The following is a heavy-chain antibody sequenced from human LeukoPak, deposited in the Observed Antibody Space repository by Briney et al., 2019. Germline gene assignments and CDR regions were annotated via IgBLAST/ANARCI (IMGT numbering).Heavy chain of an antibody. CDR3: ATDGAGFDT. CDR2: INIGGTNT. CDR1: GFTFNDYY. J-gene: IGHJ5*02. V-gene: IGHV3-11*01. Sequence: NPGGSLRLSCAASGFTFNDYYMSWIRQAPGKGLEWLSYINIGGTNTHYAGSVKGRFTISRDNAKKSLYLEMNNLRAEDTAVYCCATDGAGFDTWGQGVLVTVSS.